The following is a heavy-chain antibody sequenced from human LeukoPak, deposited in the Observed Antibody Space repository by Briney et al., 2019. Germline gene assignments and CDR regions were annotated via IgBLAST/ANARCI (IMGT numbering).Heavy chain of an antibody. CDR3: ARDLILTWEHDYYDSWGGVDY. D-gene: IGHD3-22*01. CDR1: GFTVSSNY. J-gene: IGHJ4*02. CDR2: IYSGGST. Sequence: GGSLRLSCAASGFTVSSNYMSWVRQAPGKGLEWVSLIYSGGSTYYADSVKGRFTISRDNSKNTLYLQMNSLRAEDTAVYYCARDLILTWEHDYYDSWGGVDYWGQGTLVTVSS. V-gene: IGHV3-53*01.